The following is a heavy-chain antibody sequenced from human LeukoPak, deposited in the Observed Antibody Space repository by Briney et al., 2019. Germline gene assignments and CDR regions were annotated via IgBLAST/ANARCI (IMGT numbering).Heavy chain of an antibody. D-gene: IGHD6-19*01. Sequence: GGSLRLSCAASGFTFSSYGMSWVRQAPGKGLEWVSAISGSGGSTYYADSVKGRFTISRDNSKNTLYLQMNSLRAEDTAVYYCAKDLSDSSGWYPKYYFDYWGQGTLVTVSS. CDR1: GFTFSSYG. V-gene: IGHV3-23*01. CDR2: ISGSGGST. J-gene: IGHJ4*02. CDR3: AKDLSDSSGWYPKYYFDY.